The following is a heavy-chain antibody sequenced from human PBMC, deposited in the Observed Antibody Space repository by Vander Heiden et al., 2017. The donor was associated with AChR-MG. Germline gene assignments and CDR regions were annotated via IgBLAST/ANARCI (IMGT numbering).Heavy chain of an antibody. J-gene: IGHJ4*02. CDR1: GFTFSSYS. V-gene: IGHV3-21*01. CDR3: ARVYCSGGSCYSSFDY. D-gene: IGHD2-15*01. Sequence: EVQLVESGGGLVKPGGSLRLSCAASGFTFSSYSMNWVRQAPGKGLEWVSSISSSSSYIYYADSVKGRFTISRDNAKNSLYLQMNSLRAEDTAVYYCARVYCSGGSCYSSFDYWGQGTLVTVSS. CDR2: ISSSSSYI.